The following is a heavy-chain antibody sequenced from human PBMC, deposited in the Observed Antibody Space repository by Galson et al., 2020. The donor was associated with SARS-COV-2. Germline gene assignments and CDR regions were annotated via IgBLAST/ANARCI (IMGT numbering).Heavy chain of an antibody. D-gene: IGHD1-1*01. CDR2: ISSNGATT. J-gene: IGHJ5*02. Sequence: GGSMRLSCAASGFTFSSYAIHWVRQAPGKGLEYVSAISSNGATTFYAKSVKGRFTISRDNSKNTLYLQMGSLRAEDMAVYYCARGGVGTAAYNWFDPWGQGTLVTVSS. V-gene: IGHV3-64*01. CDR3: ARGGVGTAAYNWFDP. CDR1: GFTFSSYA.